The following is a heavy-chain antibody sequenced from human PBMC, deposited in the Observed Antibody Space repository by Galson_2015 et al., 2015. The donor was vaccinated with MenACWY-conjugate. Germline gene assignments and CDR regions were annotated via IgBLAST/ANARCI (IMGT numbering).Heavy chain of an antibody. CDR1: GGTFSTYT. V-gene: IGHV1-69*13. D-gene: IGHD4-23*01. J-gene: IGHJ4*02. CDR2: ITPIFNTA. Sequence: SVKVSCKASGGTFSTYTFSWVRQAPGQGLEWMGGITPIFNTANYAQKFQGRLTITADESASTAYMELRSLRSDDTALYYCAREGKSNDYGGNSADYWGQGTLVTVSS. CDR3: AREGKSNDYGGNSADY.